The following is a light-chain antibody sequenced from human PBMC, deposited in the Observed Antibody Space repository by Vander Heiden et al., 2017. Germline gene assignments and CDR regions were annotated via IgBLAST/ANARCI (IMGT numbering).Light chain of an antibody. J-gene: IGLJ3*02. CDR2: EVS. CDR1: RSDVGSYNL. CDR3: CSYAGSTTFEV. Sequence: QSALTPPASASGSPGQSITISCTGTRSDVGSYNLVSWYQQHPGKAPKLIIYEVSKRPSGVSNRFSGSKSGNTASLTISGLQAEDEAEYYCCSYAGSTTFEVFGGGTNLTVL. V-gene: IGLV2-23*02.